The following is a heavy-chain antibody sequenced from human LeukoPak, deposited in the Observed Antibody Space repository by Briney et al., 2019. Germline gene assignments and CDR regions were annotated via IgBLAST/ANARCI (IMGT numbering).Heavy chain of an antibody. CDR2: IFSDGTT. Sequence: GGSLRLSCAASGFTFGSSFMTWVRQAPGKGLEWVSVIFSDGTTYYTDSVKGGFTISRDNSKNTLYLQLNSLSAEDTAVYYCAKTGGPWDWGQGTLVTVSS. J-gene: IGHJ4*02. CDR3: AKTGGPWD. CDR1: GFTFGSSF. V-gene: IGHV3-53*01. D-gene: IGHD7-27*01.